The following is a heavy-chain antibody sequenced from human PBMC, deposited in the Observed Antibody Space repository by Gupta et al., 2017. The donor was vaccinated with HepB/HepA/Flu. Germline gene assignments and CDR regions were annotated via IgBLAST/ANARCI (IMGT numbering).Heavy chain of an antibody. Sequence: GEIYHSGSTNYNPSLKSRVTISVDKSTNQFPLKLSSVTAAYTAVYYCARDLGIAPASTLPRYGMDVWGQGTTVTVSS. CDR2: IYHSGST. V-gene: IGHV4-4*02. J-gene: IGHJ6*02. D-gene: IGHD6-13*01. CDR3: ARDLGIAPASTLPRYGMDV.